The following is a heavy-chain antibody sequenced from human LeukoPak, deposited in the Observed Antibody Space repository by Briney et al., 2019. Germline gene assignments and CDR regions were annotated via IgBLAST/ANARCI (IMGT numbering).Heavy chain of an antibody. V-gene: IGHV3-23*01. J-gene: IGHJ4*02. CDR2: ISGSGGST. CDR3: AIQPSPYDYGGSAPSFDY. D-gene: IGHD4-23*01. CDR1: GFTFSSYA. Sequence: TGGSLRLSCAASGFTFSSYAMSWVRQAPGMGLEWVSAISGSGGSTYYADSVKGRFTISRDNSKNTLYLQMNSLRAEDTAVYYCAIQPSPYDYGGSAPSFDYWGQGTLVTVSS.